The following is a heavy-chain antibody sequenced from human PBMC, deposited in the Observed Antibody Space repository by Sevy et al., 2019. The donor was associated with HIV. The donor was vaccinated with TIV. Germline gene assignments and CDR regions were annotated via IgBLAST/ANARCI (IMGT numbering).Heavy chain of an antibody. Sequence: GGSLRLSCATSGFTFSGHGMHWVRHAPGKGLEWLAEISHDGRSTFDAASVKGRFIISRDNSKNTLFLQMNSLTAADTAVYYCAKGGFKCGGNDCFMQWGQRTLVTVSS. V-gene: IGHV3-30*18. D-gene: IGHD2-21*01. CDR1: GFTFSGHG. CDR2: ISHDGRST. J-gene: IGHJ4*02. CDR3: AKGGFKCGGNDCFMQ.